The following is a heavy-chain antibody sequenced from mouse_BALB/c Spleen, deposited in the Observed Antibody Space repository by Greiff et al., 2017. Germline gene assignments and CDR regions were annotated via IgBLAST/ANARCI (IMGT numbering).Heavy chain of an antibody. CDR3: ARPDERDYYAMDY. CDR1: GFSLTGYG. Sequence: VKLMESGPGLVAPSQSLSITCTVSGFSLTGYGVNWVRQPPGKGLEWLGMIWGDGSTDYNSALKSRLSISKDNSKSQVFLKMNSLQTDDTARYYCARPDERDYYAMDYWGQGTSVTVSS. CDR2: IWGDGST. J-gene: IGHJ4*01. V-gene: IGHV2-6-7*01.